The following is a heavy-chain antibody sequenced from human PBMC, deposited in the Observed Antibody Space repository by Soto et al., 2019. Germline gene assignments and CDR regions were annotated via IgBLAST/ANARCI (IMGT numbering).Heavy chain of an antibody. CDR2: IYYGGTT. CDR3: FSLRCAHQSALHP. Sequence: NPSETLSISCTVSGGSISSSSYYWGWIRQPPGKGLERVGYIYYGGTTSYNPSLQSRVTILLETSKSQFSLRLTSVTAADTAVFFFFSLRCAHQSALHP. D-gene: IGHD4-17*01. CDR1: GGSISSSSYY. J-gene: IGHJ5*02. V-gene: IGHV4-61*05.